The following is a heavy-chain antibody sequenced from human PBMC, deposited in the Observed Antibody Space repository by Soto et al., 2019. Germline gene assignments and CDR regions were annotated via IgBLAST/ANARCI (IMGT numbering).Heavy chain of an antibody. D-gene: IGHD3-3*01. CDR1: GDSVSSNSAA. Sequence: PSQTLSLTCAISGDSVSSNSAAWNWIRQSPSRGLEWLGRTYYRSKWYNDYAVSVKSRITINPDTSKNQFSLQLNSVTPEDTAVYYCARDIHDFWSGYFNWFDPWGQGTLVTVSS. CDR3: ARDIHDFWSGYFNWFDP. V-gene: IGHV6-1*01. CDR2: TYYRSKWYN. J-gene: IGHJ5*02.